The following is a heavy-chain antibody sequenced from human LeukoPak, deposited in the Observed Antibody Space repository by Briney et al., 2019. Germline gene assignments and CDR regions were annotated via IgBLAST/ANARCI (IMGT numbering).Heavy chain of an antibody. CDR1: GGTFSSYA. V-gene: IGHV1-69*01. J-gene: IGHJ4*02. D-gene: IGHD3-9*01. Sequence: SVKVSCKASGGTFSSYAINWVRQAPGQGLEWMGGIIPFFGTANYAQKFQGRVTITADESTSTAYMELSSLRSEDTAVYYCAILGRVHILTAYPSWGQGTLVTVSS. CDR3: AILGRVHILTAYPS. CDR2: IIPFFGTA.